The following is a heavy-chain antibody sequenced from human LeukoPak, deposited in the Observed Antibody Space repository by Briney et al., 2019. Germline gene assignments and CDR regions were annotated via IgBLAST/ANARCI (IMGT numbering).Heavy chain of an antibody. V-gene: IGHV1-69*05. J-gene: IGHJ6*03. CDR1: GGTFSSYA. CDR3: AREEPYYMDV. Sequence: ASVKVSCKASGGTFSSYAISWVRQAPGQGLEWMGGIIPIFGTANYAQKFQGRVTITTDESTSTAYMELSSLRSEDTAVYYCAREEPYYMDVWGKGTTVTVSS. CDR2: IIPIFGTA. D-gene: IGHD1-26*01.